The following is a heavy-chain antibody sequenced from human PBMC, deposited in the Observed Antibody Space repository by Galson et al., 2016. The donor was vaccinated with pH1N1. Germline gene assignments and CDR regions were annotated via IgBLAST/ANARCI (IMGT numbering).Heavy chain of an antibody. CDR3: ARGIGGRDSY. J-gene: IGHJ4*02. D-gene: IGHD3-3*01. Sequence: SLRLSCAASGFTFSTYWMHWVRQAPGKGLEWVANIKQDGSQKYYVDSVKGRFTISRDNAKNSLYLQMNSLRGEDTAVYYGARGIGGRDSYWGQGTLVTVAS. CDR2: IKQDGSQK. V-gene: IGHV3-7*05. CDR1: GFTFSTYW.